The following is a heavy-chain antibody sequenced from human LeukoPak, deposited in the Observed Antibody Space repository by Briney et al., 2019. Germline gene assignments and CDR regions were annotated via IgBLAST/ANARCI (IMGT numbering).Heavy chain of an antibody. CDR3: ASSPAGRYTFEY. CDR2: SRNKANRYTT. V-gene: IGHV3-72*01. CDR1: GFTFSDRY. Sequence: GGSLRLSCAASGFTFSDRYMDWVRQAPGKGLEWVGRSRNKANRYTTEYAASVKGRFTVSKDDSNNSLDLQISSRKTQDTAVYYCASSPAGRYTFEYWGQGTLVTVSS. D-gene: IGHD1-26*01. J-gene: IGHJ4*02.